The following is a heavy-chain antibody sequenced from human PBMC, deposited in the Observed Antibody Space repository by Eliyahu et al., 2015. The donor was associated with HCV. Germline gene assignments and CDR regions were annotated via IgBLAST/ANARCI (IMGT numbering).Heavy chain of an antibody. CDR3: ARGGYHYDSSGYTYFDY. V-gene: IGHV1-18*04. CDR1: GYTLXTYG. CDR2: ISAYNGNT. J-gene: IGHJ4*02. Sequence: QVQLVQSGAEVKKPGASVKXSCKASGYTLXTYGITWVRQAPGQGLEWMGWISAYNGNTNYAQKLQGRVTMTTDTSTSTVYMELRSLRSDDTAVYYCARGGYHYDSSGYTYFDYWGQGTLVTVSS. D-gene: IGHD3-22*01.